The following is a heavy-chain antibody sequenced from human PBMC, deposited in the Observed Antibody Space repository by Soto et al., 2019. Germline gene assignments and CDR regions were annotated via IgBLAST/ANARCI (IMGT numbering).Heavy chain of an antibody. J-gene: IGHJ4*02. CDR3: ARDVWPYYFDY. CDR2: IYYSGST. Sequence: QVQLQESGPGLVKSSQTLSLTCTVSGGSISSGGYHWNWIRQHPGKGLEWIGNIYYSGSTYYNPSLKRRVTISIDTSKNQSSLKISAVTAADTAVYYCARDVWPYYFDYMGQGTLVTVSS. CDR1: GGSISSGGYH. V-gene: IGHV4-31*03. D-gene: IGHD2-21*01.